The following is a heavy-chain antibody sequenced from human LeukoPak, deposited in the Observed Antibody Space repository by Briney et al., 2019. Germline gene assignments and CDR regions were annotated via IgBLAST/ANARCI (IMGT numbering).Heavy chain of an antibody. CDR2: IRYDGSNK. CDR1: GFTFSSYG. V-gene: IGHV3-30*02. J-gene: IGHJ4*02. Sequence: PGGSLRLFCAASGFTFSSYGMHRVRQAPGKGLEWVAFIRYDGSNKYYADSVKGRFTISRDNSKNTLYLQMNSLRAEDTAVYYCAKDASNPIVVVTVLDYWGQGTLVTVSS. D-gene: IGHD2-21*02. CDR3: AKDASNPIVVVTVLDY.